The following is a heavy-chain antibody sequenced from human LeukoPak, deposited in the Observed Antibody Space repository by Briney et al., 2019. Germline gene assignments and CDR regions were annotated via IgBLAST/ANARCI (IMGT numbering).Heavy chain of an antibody. J-gene: IGHJ6*03. CDR1: GFTFSSYG. D-gene: IGHD3-10*01. Sequence: VGSLRLSCAASGFTFSSYGMHWVRQAPGKGLEWVAVIWYDGSNKYYADSVKGRFTISRDNSENTLYLQMNSLRAEDTAVYYCARVSVRYYYYYMDVWGKGTTVTVSS. CDR2: IWYDGSNK. CDR3: ARVSVRYYYYYMDV. V-gene: IGHV3-33*01.